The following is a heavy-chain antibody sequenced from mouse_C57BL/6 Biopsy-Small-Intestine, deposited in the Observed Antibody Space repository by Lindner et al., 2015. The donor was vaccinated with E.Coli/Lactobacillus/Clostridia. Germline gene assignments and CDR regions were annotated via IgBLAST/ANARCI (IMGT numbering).Heavy chain of an antibody. CDR1: GYAFSGSW. CDR3: ARRWSYAMDY. Sequence: VQLQESGPELVKPGASVKISCKASGYAFSGSWMNWVKQRPGKGLEWIGQIYPGDGDTNYNGKFKDKATLTADKSSNTAYMQLSSLTSEDSAVYFCARRWSYAMDYWGQGTSVTVSS. V-gene: IGHV1-82*01. CDR2: IYPGDGDT. D-gene: IGHD1-1*02. J-gene: IGHJ4*01.